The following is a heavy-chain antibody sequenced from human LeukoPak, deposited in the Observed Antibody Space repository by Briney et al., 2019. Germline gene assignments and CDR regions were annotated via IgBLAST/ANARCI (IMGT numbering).Heavy chain of an antibody. CDR2: ISSSSSYI. CDR3: ARDRSMRWFGELPPLIDY. Sequence: PGGSLRLSCAASGFTFSSYSMSWVRQAPGKGLEWVSSISSSSSYIYYADSVKGRFTISRDNAKNSLYLQMNSLRAEDTAVYYCARDRSMRWFGELPPLIDYWGQGTLVTVSS. J-gene: IGHJ4*02. V-gene: IGHV3-21*01. D-gene: IGHD3-10*01. CDR1: GFTFSSYS.